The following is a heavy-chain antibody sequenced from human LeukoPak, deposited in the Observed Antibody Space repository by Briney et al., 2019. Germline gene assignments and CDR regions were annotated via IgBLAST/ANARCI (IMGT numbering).Heavy chain of an antibody. V-gene: IGHV3-30-3*01. D-gene: IGHD3-22*01. CDR2: ISYDGSNK. J-gene: IGHJ6*02. CDR3: ARVLIVVGRRYGMDV. Sequence: GGSLRLSCAASGCTFSSYAMHWVRQAPGKGLEWVAVISYDGSNKYYADSVKGRFTISRDNSKNTLYLQMNSLRAEDTAVYYCARVLIVVGRRYGMDVWGQGTTVTVSS. CDR1: GCTFSSYA.